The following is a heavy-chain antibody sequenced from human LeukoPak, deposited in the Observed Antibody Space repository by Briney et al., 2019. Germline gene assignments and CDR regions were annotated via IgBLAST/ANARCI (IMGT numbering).Heavy chain of an antibody. J-gene: IGHJ4*02. Sequence: ASVKVSCKASGYTFTGYHIHWVRQPPGQGLEWMGRINPYSGDTNFAWKFHGRVTMTRDTSITTAYMALSSLKPDGPGVYFCARDQGSITRSWYTGYWGQGTQVTVSS. CDR2: INPYSGDT. CDR3: ARDQGSITRSWYTGY. CDR1: GYTFTGYH. D-gene: IGHD6-13*01. V-gene: IGHV1-2*05.